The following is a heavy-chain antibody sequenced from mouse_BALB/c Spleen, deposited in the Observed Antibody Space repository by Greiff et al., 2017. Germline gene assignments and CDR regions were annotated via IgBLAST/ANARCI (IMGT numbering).Heavy chain of an antibody. CDR2: ISSGGSYT. CDR1: GFTFSSYG. Sequence: EVKVVESGGDLVKPGGSLKLSCAASGFTFSSYGMSWVRQTPDKRLEWVATISSGGSYTYYPDSVKGRFTISRDNAKNTLYLQMSSLKSEDTAMYYCARPFYDGYYAMDYWGQGTSVTVSS. D-gene: IGHD2-3*01. J-gene: IGHJ4*01. CDR3: ARPFYDGYYAMDY. V-gene: IGHV5-6*01.